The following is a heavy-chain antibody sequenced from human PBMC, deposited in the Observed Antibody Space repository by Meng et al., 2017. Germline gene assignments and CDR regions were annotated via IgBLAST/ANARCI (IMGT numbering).Heavy chain of an antibody. V-gene: IGHV3-33*01. J-gene: IGHJ2*01. CDR1: GLTFSSYG. D-gene: IGHD2/OR15-2a*01. Sequence: VHVGGFGGGLVHPGRSLRFSGAASGLTFSSYGMPWVRQAPGKGLEWVAVIWYDGSNKYYADSVKGRFTISRDNSKNTLYLQMNSLRAEDTAVYYCARGLSTTYWYFDLWGRGTLVTVSS. CDR3: ARGLSTTYWYFDL. CDR2: IWYDGSNK.